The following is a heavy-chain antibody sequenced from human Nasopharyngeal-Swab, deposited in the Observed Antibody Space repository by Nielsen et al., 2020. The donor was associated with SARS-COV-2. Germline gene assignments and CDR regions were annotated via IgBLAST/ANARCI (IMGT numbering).Heavy chain of an antibody. CDR1: GYIFKNYG. CDR2: ISVYNGNT. CDR3: ARDGATMSIWFDP. Sequence: VTVSCKASGYIFKNYGITWVRQPPGQGLEWMGWISVYNGNTKYAQKFQGRVTMTTDTSTNTAYMELRSLRSDDTAVYYCARDGATMSIWFDPWGQGTLVTVSS. J-gene: IGHJ5*02. D-gene: IGHD5-12*01. V-gene: IGHV1-18*01.